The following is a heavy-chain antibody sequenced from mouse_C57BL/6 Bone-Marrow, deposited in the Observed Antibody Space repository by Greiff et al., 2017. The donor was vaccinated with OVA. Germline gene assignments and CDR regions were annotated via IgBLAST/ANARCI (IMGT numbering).Heavy chain of an antibody. CDR3: ARLDSNYPYYYAMDY. CDR1: GYTFTDYY. CDR2: IYPGSGNT. D-gene: IGHD2-5*01. V-gene: IGHV1-76*01. J-gene: IGHJ4*01. Sequence: VQLQQSGAELVRPGASVKLSCKASGYTFTDYYINWVKQRPGQGLEWIARIYPGSGNTYYNEKFKGKATLTAEKSSSTAYMQLSSLTSEDSAVYFCARLDSNYPYYYAMDYWGQGTSVTVSS.